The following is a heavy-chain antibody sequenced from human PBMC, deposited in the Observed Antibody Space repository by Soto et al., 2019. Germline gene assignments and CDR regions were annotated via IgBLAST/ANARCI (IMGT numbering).Heavy chain of an antibody. D-gene: IGHD3-10*01. J-gene: IGHJ4*02. Sequence: GGSLRLSCAASGFTFSSYAMSWVRQAPGKGLEWVSAISGSGGSTYYADSVKGRFTISRDNSKNTLYLQMNSLRAEDTAVYYCAKGAYYGSGVVSRDPYYFDYWGQGTLVTVSS. CDR1: GFTFSSYA. CDR3: AKGAYYGSGVVSRDPYYFDY. V-gene: IGHV3-23*01. CDR2: ISGSGGST.